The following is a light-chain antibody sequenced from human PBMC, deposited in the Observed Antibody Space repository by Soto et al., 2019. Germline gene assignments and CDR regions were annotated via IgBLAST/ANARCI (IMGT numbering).Light chain of an antibody. CDR1: QGISNY. Sequence: DIQMTQSPSSLSASVGDRVTITCRASQGISNYLAWYQQKPGKVPKLLIYAASTLQSGVPSRFSCSGSGTDFTLTISSLQPDDVSTYYFQNYNSGPRTFGQWTKVEIK. CDR2: AAS. CDR3: QNYNSGPRT. V-gene: IGKV1-27*01. J-gene: IGKJ1*01.